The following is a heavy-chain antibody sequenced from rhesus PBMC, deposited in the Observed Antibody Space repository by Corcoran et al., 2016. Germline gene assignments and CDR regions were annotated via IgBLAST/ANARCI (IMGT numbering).Heavy chain of an antibody. CDR1: GFTFSSYG. Sequence: EVQLVESGGGLVQPGGSLRLSCAASGFTFSSYGMSWVRQAPGKGLEWVSYISNGGGTTCYADSVKGRFTISRDNSKNTLYLQMNSLRAEDTAVYYCAKARGNSHYHSNPIDYWGQGVLVTVSS. V-gene: IGHV3S5*01. J-gene: IGHJ4*01. D-gene: IGHD3-28*01. CDR3: AKARGNSHYHSNPIDY. CDR2: ISNGGGTT.